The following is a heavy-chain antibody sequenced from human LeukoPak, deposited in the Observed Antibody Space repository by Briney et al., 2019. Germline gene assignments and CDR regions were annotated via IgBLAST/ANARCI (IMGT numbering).Heavy chain of an antibody. V-gene: IGHV4-34*01. CDR3: ASRCGGNSDSCWFDP. CDR1: GGXFSGYY. Sequence: SETLSLTCAVYGGXFSGYYWSWVRQPPGEGLEWIGEINHSGSTKYNPSLKSRVTISVDTSRNQFSLKVSSVTAADTAVYYCASRCGGNSDSCWFDPWGQGTLVTVSS. J-gene: IGHJ5*02. D-gene: IGHD4-23*01. CDR2: INHSGST.